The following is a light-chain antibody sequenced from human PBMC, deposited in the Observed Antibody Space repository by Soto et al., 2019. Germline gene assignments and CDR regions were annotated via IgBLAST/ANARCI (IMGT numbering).Light chain of an antibody. CDR3: QQYGSSGT. J-gene: IGKJ1*01. CDR1: QSVSNNY. Sequence: EIALTQSPGTLSLSAGERATLSCRASQSVSNNYLAWYQQKPGQAPRXLIYGATNRATGIPSRFSGSGSGTDFTLTISRLEPEDFAVYYCQQYGSSGTFGQGTKVDIK. CDR2: GAT. V-gene: IGKV3-20*01.